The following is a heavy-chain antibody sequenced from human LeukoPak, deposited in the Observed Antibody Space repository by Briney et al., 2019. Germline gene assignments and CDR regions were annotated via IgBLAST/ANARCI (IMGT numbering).Heavy chain of an antibody. CDR2: INPSGGST. D-gene: IGHD3-9*01. V-gene: IGHV1-46*01. Sequence: ASVKVSCKASGYTFTSYYMRCVRQAPVQGLEWMGIINPSGGSTSYAQKFQGRVTMTRDTSTSTVYMELSSLRSEDTAVYYCALRLAIDYWGQGTLVTVSS. CDR1: GYTFTSYY. J-gene: IGHJ4*02. CDR3: ALRLAIDY.